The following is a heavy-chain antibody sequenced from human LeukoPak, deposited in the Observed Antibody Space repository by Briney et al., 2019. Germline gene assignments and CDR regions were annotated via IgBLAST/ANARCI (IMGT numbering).Heavy chain of an antibody. V-gene: IGHV4-4*02. Sequence: PSETLSLTCAVSGGSISSSNWWSWVRQPPGKGLEWIGEIYHSGSTNYNPSLKSQVTISVDKSKNQFSLKLSSVTAADTAAYYCARDPGTVTTGFDYWGQGTLVTVSS. CDR2: IYHSGST. J-gene: IGHJ4*02. CDR3: ARDPGTVTTGFDY. D-gene: IGHD4-17*01. CDR1: GGSISSSNW.